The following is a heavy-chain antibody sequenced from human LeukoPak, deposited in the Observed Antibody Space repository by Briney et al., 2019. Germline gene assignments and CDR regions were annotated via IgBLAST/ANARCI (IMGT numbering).Heavy chain of an antibody. CDR1: GFTFSSYA. V-gene: IGHV3-74*01. D-gene: IGHD3-10*01. CDR3: ARGPRGSYYFDY. J-gene: IGHJ4*02. CDR2: TNSDGSST. Sequence: GGSLRLSCAASGFTFSSYAMSWVRQAPGKGLEWVSRTNSDGSSTSYADSVKGRFTISRDNAKNTLYLQMNSLRAEDTAVYYCARGPRGSYYFDYWGQGTLVTVSS.